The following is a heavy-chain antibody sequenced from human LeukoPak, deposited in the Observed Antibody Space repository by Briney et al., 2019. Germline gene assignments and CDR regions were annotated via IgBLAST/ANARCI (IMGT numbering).Heavy chain of an antibody. Sequence: PSETLSLTCTVSGGFISRGGYYWSWIRQHPGKGLEWIGYIYYSGSPYYNPSLKSRVTISVDTSKNQFSLKLSSVTAADTAVYYCARDSETLGIAAAGTGGGFDPWGEGTLVTVSS. CDR3: ARDSETLGIAAAGTGGGFDP. J-gene: IGHJ5*02. V-gene: IGHV4-31*03. CDR1: GGFISRGGYY. CDR2: IYYSGSP. D-gene: IGHD6-13*01.